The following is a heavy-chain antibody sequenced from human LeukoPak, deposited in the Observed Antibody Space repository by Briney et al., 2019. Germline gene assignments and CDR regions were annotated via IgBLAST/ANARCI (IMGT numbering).Heavy chain of an antibody. CDR3: ARVGHLNYYDSSAGYYYYMDV. V-gene: IGHV1-46*01. J-gene: IGHJ6*03. CDR2: INPSGGST. CDR1: GYTFTSYY. D-gene: IGHD3-22*01. Sequence: ASVKVSCKASGYTFTSYYMHWVRQAPGQGLEWMGIINPSGGSTSYAQKFQGRVTMTRDMSTSTVYMELSSLRSEDTAVYYCARVGHLNYYDSSAGYYYYMDVWGKGTTVTISS.